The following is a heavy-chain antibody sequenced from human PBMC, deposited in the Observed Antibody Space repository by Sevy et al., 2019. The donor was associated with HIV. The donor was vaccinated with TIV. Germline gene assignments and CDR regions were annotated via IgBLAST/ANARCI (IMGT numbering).Heavy chain of an antibody. CDR3: ARDFGVRGTTALTNCFDP. CDR1: GYSISSDYY. Sequence: SETLSLTCTVSGYSISSDYYWGWIRQPPGKGLEGIGTVYHSGTTYYNPSLKSRVTISVDTSKNHFSLKLNSVTAADTAVYYCARDFGVRGTTALTNCFDPWGQGTLVTVSS. CDR2: VYHSGTT. J-gene: IGHJ5*02. D-gene: IGHD3-10*01. V-gene: IGHV4-38-2*02.